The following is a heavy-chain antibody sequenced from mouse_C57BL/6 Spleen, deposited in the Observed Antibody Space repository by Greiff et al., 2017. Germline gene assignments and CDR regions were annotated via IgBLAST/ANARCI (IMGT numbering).Heavy chain of an antibody. CDR3: ARYYWYQWYLDV. J-gene: IGHJ1*03. CDR2: IRNKANGYTT. V-gene: IGHV7-3*01. CDR1: GFTFTDYY. Sequence: EVNLVESGGGLVQPGGSLSLSCAASGFTFTDYYMSWVRQPPGKALEWLGFIRNKANGYTTEYSASVKGRFTISRDNSQSILYLQMNALRAEDSATYYCARYYWYQWYLDVWGTGTTVTVSS. D-gene: IGHD2-14*01.